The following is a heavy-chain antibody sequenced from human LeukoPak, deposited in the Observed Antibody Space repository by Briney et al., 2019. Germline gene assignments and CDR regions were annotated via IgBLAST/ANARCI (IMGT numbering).Heavy chain of an antibody. Sequence: KASETLSLTCTVSGGSISSGGYYWSWIRQHPGKGLEWIGYIYCSGSTYYNPSLKSRVTISVDTSKNQFSLKLSSVTAADTAVYYCARVPSPRLLWFGQLPGYYFDYWGQGTLVTVSS. V-gene: IGHV4-31*03. J-gene: IGHJ4*02. CDR3: ARVPSPRLLWFGQLPGYYFDY. D-gene: IGHD3-10*01. CDR1: GGSISSGGYY. CDR2: IYCSGST.